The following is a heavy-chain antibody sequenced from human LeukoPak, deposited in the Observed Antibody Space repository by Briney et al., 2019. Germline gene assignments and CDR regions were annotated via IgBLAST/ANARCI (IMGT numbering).Heavy chain of an antibody. Sequence: SETLSLTCAVSGGSISSSNWWSWVRQPPGKGLEWIGEINQSGSSKYNPSLKSRVTISVDTSNNQFSLKLSSVTAADTALYYCASWERGVFGYWGQGTLVTVSS. CDR1: GGSISSSNW. V-gene: IGHV4-4*02. CDR3: ASWERGVFGY. D-gene: IGHD3-16*01. J-gene: IGHJ4*02. CDR2: INQSGSS.